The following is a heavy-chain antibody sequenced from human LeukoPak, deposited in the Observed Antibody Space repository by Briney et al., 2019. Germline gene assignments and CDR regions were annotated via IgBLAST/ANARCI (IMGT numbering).Heavy chain of an antibody. D-gene: IGHD3-3*01. J-gene: IGHJ3*02. Sequence: SETLSLTCTVSGGSISSYYWSWIRQPPGKGLEWIGYIYYSGSTNYNPSLKSRVTISVDTSKNQFSLKLSSVTAADTAVYYCARVHTIFGVSDAFAIWGQGTMVTVSS. CDR1: GGSISSYY. CDR2: IYYSGST. V-gene: IGHV4-59*01. CDR3: ARVHTIFGVSDAFAI.